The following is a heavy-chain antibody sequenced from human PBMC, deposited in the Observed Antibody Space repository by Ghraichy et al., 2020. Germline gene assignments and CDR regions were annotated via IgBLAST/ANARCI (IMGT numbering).Heavy chain of an antibody. D-gene: IGHD4-23*01. CDR3: ARDREGGNSLLRKKTDAFDI. CDR2: IYTSGST. J-gene: IGHJ3*02. Sequence: SETLSLTCTVSGGSISSYYWSWIRQPAGKGLEWIGRIYTSGSTNYNPSLKSRVTMSVDTSKNQFSLKLSSVTAADTAVYYCARDREGGNSLLRKKTDAFDIWGQGTMVTVSS. CDR1: GGSISSYY. V-gene: IGHV4-4*07.